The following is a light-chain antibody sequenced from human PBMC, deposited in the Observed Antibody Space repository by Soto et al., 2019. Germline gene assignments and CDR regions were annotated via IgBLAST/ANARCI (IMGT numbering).Light chain of an antibody. Sequence: EIVLTQSPVTLSLSPVERATLSCMASQSIASHLAWYQQKPGQAPRLLIQGASTRATGTPARFSGSGSGTEFTLTISSLQSEDFAVYYCQQYNNWPPITFGQGTRLEIK. CDR1: QSIASH. CDR3: QQYNNWPPIT. J-gene: IGKJ5*01. V-gene: IGKV3-15*01. CDR2: GAS.